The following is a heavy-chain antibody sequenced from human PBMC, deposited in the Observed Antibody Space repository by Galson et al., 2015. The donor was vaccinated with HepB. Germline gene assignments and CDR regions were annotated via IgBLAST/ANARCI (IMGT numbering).Heavy chain of an antibody. J-gene: IGHJ4*02. Sequence: SPRLSCAASGFTFNSYALHWVRQAPGKGLEWVAVISYDGSNKYYADSVKGRFTISRDNSKNTLYLQMNSLRAEDTAVYYCARDHEGGVNYWGQGTLVTVSS. CDR2: ISYDGSNK. V-gene: IGHV3-30*04. D-gene: IGHD1-26*01. CDR3: ARDHEGGVNY. CDR1: GFTFNSYA.